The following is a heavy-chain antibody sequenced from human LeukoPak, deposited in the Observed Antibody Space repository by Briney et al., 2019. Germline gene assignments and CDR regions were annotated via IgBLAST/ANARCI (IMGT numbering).Heavy chain of an antibody. V-gene: IGHV3-23*01. D-gene: IGHD6-19*01. CDR2: ISGSGGST. J-gene: IGHJ5*02. CDR1: GFTFSSYA. CDR3: GKDGGQYSSGPEFDP. Sequence: GGSLRLSCAASGFTFSSYAMSWVRQAPGKGLEWVSAISGSGGSTYYADSVKGRFAISRDNSKNTLYLQMNSLRAEDTAVYYCGKDGGQYSSGPEFDPRGQGALVIVSS.